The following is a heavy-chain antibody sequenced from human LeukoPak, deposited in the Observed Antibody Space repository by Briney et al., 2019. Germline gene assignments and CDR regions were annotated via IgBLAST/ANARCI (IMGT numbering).Heavy chain of an antibody. J-gene: IGHJ6*03. Sequence: PSETLPLTCSASGGLINTRSYFWGWIRQSPWKGLEWIASMYYSGTTYYNPSLKSRVTISVDTSKNQFSLKLSSVTAADTAVYYCARRKLYYYYMDVWGKGTTVTISS. V-gene: IGHV4-39*07. CDR3: ARRKLYYYYMDV. CDR1: GGLINTRSYF. D-gene: IGHD1-14*01. CDR2: MYYSGTT.